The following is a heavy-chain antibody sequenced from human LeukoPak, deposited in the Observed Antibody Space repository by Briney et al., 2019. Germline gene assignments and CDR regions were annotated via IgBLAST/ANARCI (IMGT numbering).Heavy chain of an antibody. CDR2: ISAYNGNT. V-gene: IGHV1-18*01. J-gene: IGHJ4*02. Sequence: GASVKVSCKGPGYTFTCHGISGLRQAPGQGLEWMGWISAYNGNTNYAQKLQGRVTMTTDTSTSTAYMELRSLRSDDRAVYYCAREWSSTSCYYDYWGQGTLVTVSS. CDR3: AREWSSTSCYYDY. D-gene: IGHD2-2*01. CDR1: GYTFTCHG.